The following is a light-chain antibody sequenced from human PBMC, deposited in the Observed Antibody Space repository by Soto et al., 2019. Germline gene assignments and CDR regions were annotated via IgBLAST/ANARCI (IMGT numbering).Light chain of an antibody. V-gene: IGKV3-20*01. CDR2: GAS. J-gene: IGKJ1*01. Sequence: EIVITKSAATLSVSPGEKATLSCRASQSVSSSYLAWYQQKPGQAPRLLIYGASSRATGIPDRFSGSGSGTDFTLTISRLEPEDFAVYYCQQYGSSPWTFGQGTKVDIK. CDR1: QSVSSSY. CDR3: QQYGSSPWT.